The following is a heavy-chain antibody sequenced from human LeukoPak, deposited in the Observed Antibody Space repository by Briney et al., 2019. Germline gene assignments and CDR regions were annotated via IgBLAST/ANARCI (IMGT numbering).Heavy chain of an antibody. CDR1: GFDFINFH. CDR3: ARDFLWLVDY. CDR2: VSKDGNNI. V-gene: IGHV3-30-3*01. Sequence: GGSLRLSCAASGFDFINFHIHWVRQAPGKGLEWLAFVSKDGNNIYYADSVKGRFTISRDSSKSTLYLQMNSLRADDTAIYYCARDFLWLVDYWGQGTLVTVSS. J-gene: IGHJ4*02. D-gene: IGHD6-19*01.